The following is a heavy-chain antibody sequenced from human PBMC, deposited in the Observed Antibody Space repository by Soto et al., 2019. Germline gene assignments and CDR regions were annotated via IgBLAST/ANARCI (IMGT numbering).Heavy chain of an antibody. V-gene: IGHV1-69*05. D-gene: IGHD2-2*01. J-gene: IGHJ6*02. Sequence: QVQLVQSGAEVKKPGSSVKVSCRASGGTFNSHTISWVRQAPGQGLEWMGGIMPMFGVTNYARKFQGRLTMTTNESTTTAYMEVSSLTSDAPAVYYCAGEGVTSSMSLPWMGYHYYGLDVWGQGTTVIVSS. CDR1: GGTFNSHT. CDR3: AGEGVTSSMSLPWMGYHYYGLDV. CDR2: IMPMFGVT.